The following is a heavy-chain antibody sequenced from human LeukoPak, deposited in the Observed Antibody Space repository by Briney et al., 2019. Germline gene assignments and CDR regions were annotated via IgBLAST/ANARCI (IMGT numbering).Heavy chain of an antibody. D-gene: IGHD6-13*01. J-gene: IGHJ5*02. CDR3: ALYRKLYGALIAAVAP. CDR1: GYTFTSYG. Sequence: EASVKVSCKASGYTFTSYGISWVRQAPGQGLEWMGWISAYNGNTNYAQKLQGRVTLTTDTSTSTAYMELRSLRSDDTALYYCALYRKLYGALIAAVAPWGQGTLVTVSS. CDR2: ISAYNGNT. V-gene: IGHV1-18*01.